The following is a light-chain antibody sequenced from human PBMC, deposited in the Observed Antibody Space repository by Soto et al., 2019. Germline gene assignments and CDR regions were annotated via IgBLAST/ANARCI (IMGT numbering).Light chain of an antibody. CDR3: QQYGSPRT. V-gene: IGKV3-15*01. CDR1: QSVSRN. Sequence: EIMMTQSPATLSVSPGERAPLSCRARQSVSRNLAWYPHRPGQAPRLLIYGASIRVSGIPARFSGSGSGAEFTLTISRLEPEDSAVYYYQQYGSPRTFGQGTKVDIK. CDR2: GAS. J-gene: IGKJ1*01.